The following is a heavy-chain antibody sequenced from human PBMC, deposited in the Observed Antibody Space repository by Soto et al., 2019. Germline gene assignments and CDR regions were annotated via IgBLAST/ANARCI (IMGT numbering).Heavy chain of an antibody. CDR1: GFTFSSYA. CDR3: VNTGPLRASTFDY. D-gene: IGHD2-15*01. CDR2: ISSNGGST. V-gene: IGHV3-64D*06. J-gene: IGHJ4*02. Sequence: GGSLRLSCSASGFTFSSYAMYWVRQAPGKGLEYVSAISSNGGSTYYADSVKGRFTISRDNSKNTLYLQMSSLRAEDTAVYYCVNTGPLRASTFDYWGQGTLVTVSS.